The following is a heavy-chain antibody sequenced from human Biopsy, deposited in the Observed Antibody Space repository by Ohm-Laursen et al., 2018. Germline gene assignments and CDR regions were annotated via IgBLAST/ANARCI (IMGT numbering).Heavy chain of an antibody. J-gene: IGHJ6*02. V-gene: IGHV1-8*01. Sequence: ASVKASCKASGYTFTSYDINWVRQATGQGLEWMGWMNPNSGNTDYAQKFQGRVTMTRNTSISTAYMELNSLRSEDTAVYYCARGSFWFGGNYYYGMDVWGQGTTVTVSS. CDR2: MNPNSGNT. CDR3: ARGSFWFGGNYYYGMDV. D-gene: IGHD3-10*01. CDR1: GYTFTSYD.